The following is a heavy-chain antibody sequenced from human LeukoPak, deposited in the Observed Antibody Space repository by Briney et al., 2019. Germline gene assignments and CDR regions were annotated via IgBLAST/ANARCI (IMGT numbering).Heavy chain of an antibody. J-gene: IGHJ4*02. Sequence: ASVKVSCKASGGTFSSYAISWVRQAPGQGLEWMGGIIPIFGTANYAQKFQGRVTITTDESTSTAYMELSSLRSEDTAVYYCASGWGYYSNCFDYWGQGTLVTVSS. CDR2: IIPIFGTA. CDR3: ASGWGYYSNCFDY. CDR1: GGTFSSYA. V-gene: IGHV1-69*05. D-gene: IGHD4-11*01.